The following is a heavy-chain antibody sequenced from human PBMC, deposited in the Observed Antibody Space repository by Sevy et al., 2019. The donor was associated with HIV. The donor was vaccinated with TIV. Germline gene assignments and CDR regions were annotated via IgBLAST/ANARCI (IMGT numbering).Heavy chain of an antibody. Sequence: ASVKVSCKASGYRFTSSDINWVRQATGQGLEWMGWMNPNSGNTGYAQKFQGRVTMTRNTSISTAYMELTNLRSDDTAMYYCARGLSGSWGQGTLVTVSS. V-gene: IGHV1-8*01. CDR2: MNPNSGNT. CDR3: ARGLSGS. CDR1: GYRFTSSD. D-gene: IGHD5-12*01. J-gene: IGHJ5*02.